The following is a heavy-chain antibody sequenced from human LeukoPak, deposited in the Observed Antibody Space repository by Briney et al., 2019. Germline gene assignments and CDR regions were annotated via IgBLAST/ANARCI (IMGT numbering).Heavy chain of an antibody. CDR1: GYTFTGYY. CDR3: ARDKSSIVVVPAADNWFDP. Sequence: ASVKVFCKASGYTFTGYYMHWVRQAPGQGLEWMGWINPNSGGTNYAQKFQGRVTMTRDTSISTAYMELSRLRSDDTAVYYCARDKSSIVVVPAADNWFDPWGQGTLVTVSS. V-gene: IGHV1-2*02. D-gene: IGHD2-2*01. J-gene: IGHJ5*02. CDR2: INPNSGGT.